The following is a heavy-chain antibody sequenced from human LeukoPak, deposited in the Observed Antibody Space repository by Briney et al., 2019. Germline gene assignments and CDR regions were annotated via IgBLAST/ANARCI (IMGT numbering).Heavy chain of an antibody. J-gene: IGHJ4*02. D-gene: IGHD6-19*01. V-gene: IGHV1-46*01. CDR3: ARGTPGYSSV. Sequence: ASVNVSCTAFGYTFTSYYVHWVRQAPGQGLEWMGIINPSGGTNYAQKFQGRVTMTRDTSTSTVYMELSSLRSEDTAVYYCARGTPGYSSVWGQGTLVTVSS. CDR1: GYTFTSYY. CDR2: INPSGGT.